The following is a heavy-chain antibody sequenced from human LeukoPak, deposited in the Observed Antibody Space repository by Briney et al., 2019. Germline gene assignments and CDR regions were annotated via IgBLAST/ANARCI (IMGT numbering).Heavy chain of an antibody. V-gene: IGHV3-66*02. CDR3: ARDASVAGAHYYGMDV. CDR1: GFTVSSNY. J-gene: IGHJ6*02. Sequence: GGSLRLSCAASGFTVSSNYMNWVRQAPGKGLEWVSVTYSGGSTYYADSVKGRFTISRDNSKNTLYLQMNSLRAEDTAVYYCARDASVAGAHYYGMDVWGQGTTVTVSS. D-gene: IGHD6-19*01. CDR2: TYSGGST.